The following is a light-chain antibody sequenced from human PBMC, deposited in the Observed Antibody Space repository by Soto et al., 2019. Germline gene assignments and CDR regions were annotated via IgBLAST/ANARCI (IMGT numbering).Light chain of an antibody. J-gene: IGKJ1*01. V-gene: IGKV1-5*03. Sequence: DIQMTQPPSTLSGSVGDRVTITCRASQTISSWLAWYQQKPGKAPKLQTYKASTLKSGVPSRFSGSGSGTEYTLTISSLQPDDFATYYCQHYNSYSEAFGQGTKVDIK. CDR1: QTISSW. CDR2: KAS. CDR3: QHYNSYSEA.